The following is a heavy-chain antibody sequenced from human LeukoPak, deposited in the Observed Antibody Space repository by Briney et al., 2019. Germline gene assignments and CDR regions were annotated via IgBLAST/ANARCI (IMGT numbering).Heavy chain of an antibody. D-gene: IGHD6-19*01. CDR2: ISAYNGNT. V-gene: IGHV1-18*01. Sequence: ASVKVSCKASGYTFTSYGISWVRQAPGQGLEWMGWISAYNGNTNYAQKLQGRVTMTTDTSTTTAYMELRGLRSDDTAVYYCARDPHEFSSGWSHFEYWGQGTLVTVSS. CDR3: ARDPHEFSSGWSHFEY. CDR1: GYTFTSYG. J-gene: IGHJ4*02.